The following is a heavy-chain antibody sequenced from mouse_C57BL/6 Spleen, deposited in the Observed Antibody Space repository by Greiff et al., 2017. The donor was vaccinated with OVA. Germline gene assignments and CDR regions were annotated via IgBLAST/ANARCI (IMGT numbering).Heavy chain of an antibody. CDR3: ASYDYDDAPPMDY. D-gene: IGHD2-4*01. CDR1: GYTFTSYW. V-gene: IGHV1-64*01. CDR2: IHPNSGST. J-gene: IGHJ4*01. Sequence: VQLQQPGAELVKPGASVKLSCKASGYTFTSYWMHWVKQRPGQGLEWIGMIHPNSGSTNYNEKFKSKATLTVDKSSSTAYMQLSSLTSEDSAVYYSASYDYDDAPPMDYWGQGTSVTVSS.